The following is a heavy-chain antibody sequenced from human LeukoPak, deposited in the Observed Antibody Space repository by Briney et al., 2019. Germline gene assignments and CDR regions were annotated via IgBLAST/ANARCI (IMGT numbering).Heavy chain of an antibody. CDR3: ARDRYTMAPGY. CDR2: ISTYNGNT. J-gene: IGHJ4*02. V-gene: IGHV1-18*01. Sequence: GASVKVSCKTSGYSFIKNGINWVRQAPGQGLEWMGRISTYNGNTEFAQNLQGRVTLTTDTSTSTAYMELRSLRSDDTAVYYCARDRYTMAPGYWGQGTLVIVSS. D-gene: IGHD3-16*02. CDR1: GYSFIKNG.